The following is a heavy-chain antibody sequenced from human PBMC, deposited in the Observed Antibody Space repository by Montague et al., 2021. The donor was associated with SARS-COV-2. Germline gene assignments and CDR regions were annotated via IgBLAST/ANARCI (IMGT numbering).Heavy chain of an antibody. CDR1: GFTFRRYS. CDR3: ARVASEHTAMAPDY. V-gene: IGHV3-48*04. J-gene: IGHJ4*02. D-gene: IGHD5-18*01. Sequence: SLRLSCAAAGFTFRRYSMNWVRQAPGKGLEWISYISMSETRTQYADSVKGRFTISRDNARNSLYLQMRSLTGGDTAVYYCARVASEHTAMAPDYWGQGTLVTVSS. CDR2: ISMSETRT.